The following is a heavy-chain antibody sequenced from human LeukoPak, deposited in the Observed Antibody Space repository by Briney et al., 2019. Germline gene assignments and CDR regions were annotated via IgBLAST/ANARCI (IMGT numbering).Heavy chain of an antibody. CDR1: GFTFDDYT. CDR2: ISWDGGST. Sequence: GGSLRFSCAASGFTFDDYTMHWVRQAPGKGLEWVSLISWDGGSTYYVDSVKGRFTISRDNSKNSLYLQMNSLRTEDTALYYCAKDITVGNYYYYMDVWGKGTTVTVSS. J-gene: IGHJ6*03. V-gene: IGHV3-43*01. CDR3: AKDITVGNYYYYMDV. D-gene: IGHD7-27*01.